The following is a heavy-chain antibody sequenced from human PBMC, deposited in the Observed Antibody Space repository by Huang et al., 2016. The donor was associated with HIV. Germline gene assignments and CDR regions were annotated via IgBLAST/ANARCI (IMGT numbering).Heavy chain of an antibody. V-gene: IGHV3-30-3*01. CDR1: GFPFNNHA. J-gene: IGHJ3*02. D-gene: IGHD5-18*01. Sequence: QVQWVESGGGVVQPGRSLRLSCAASGFPFNNHAMHWVRQSPGKGLDWWAVISNNGSNTYYADSVKGRFTISRDSSKSTLFLHMTSLRTEDTAVYYCARAKDTWDAYDIWGQGTMVIVSS. CDR2: ISNNGSNT. CDR3: ARAKDTWDAYDI.